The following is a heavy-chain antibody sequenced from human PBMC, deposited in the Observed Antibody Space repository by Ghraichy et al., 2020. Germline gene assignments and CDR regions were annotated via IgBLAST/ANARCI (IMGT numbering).Heavy chain of an antibody. J-gene: IGHJ6*02. Sequence: GGSLRLSCAASGFTFSSYAMSWVRQAPGKGLEWVSAISGSGGSTYYADSVKGRFTISRDNSKNTLYLQMNSLRAEDTAVYYCAKDLDYDFWSGYPQSYYYYYGMDVWGQGTTVTVSS. CDR3: AKDLDYDFWSGYPQSYYYYYGMDV. CDR2: ISGSGGST. D-gene: IGHD3-3*01. CDR1: GFTFSSYA. V-gene: IGHV3-23*01.